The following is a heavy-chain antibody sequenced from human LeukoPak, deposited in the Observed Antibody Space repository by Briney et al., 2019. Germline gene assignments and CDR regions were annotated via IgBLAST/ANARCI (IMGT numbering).Heavy chain of an antibody. V-gene: IGHV3-23*01. J-gene: IGHJ4*02. CDR3: ARNNMITFGGAPPEYYFDY. D-gene: IGHD3-16*01. Sequence: GGSLRLSCAASGFTFSSYAMSWVRQAPGKGLEWVSAISGSGGSTYYADSVKGRFTISRDNSKNTLYLQMNSLRAEDTAVYYCARNNMITFGGAPPEYYFDYWGQGTLVTVSS. CDR1: GFTFSSYA. CDR2: ISGSGGST.